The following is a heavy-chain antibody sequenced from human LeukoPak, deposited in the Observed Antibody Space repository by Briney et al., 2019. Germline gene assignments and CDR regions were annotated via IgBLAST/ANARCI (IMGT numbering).Heavy chain of an antibody. D-gene: IGHD1-26*01. Sequence: WASVKVSCKTSGYTFSDYHMHWVRQAPGQGLEWMGWINPNNGDTNYAQSFRGRVTMTRDTSIGTAFMELSGLRSGDTAIYFCARDSIVGALDFDYGGQGTLVSVSS. J-gene: IGHJ4*02. CDR3: ARDSIVGALDFDY. V-gene: IGHV1-2*02. CDR1: GYTFSDYH. CDR2: INPNNGDT.